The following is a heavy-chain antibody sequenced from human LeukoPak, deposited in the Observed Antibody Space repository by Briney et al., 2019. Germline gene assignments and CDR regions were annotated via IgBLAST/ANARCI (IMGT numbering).Heavy chain of an antibody. Sequence: GGSLRLSCAASGFTFSSYEMNWVRQAPGKGLEWVSYISSSGSTIYYADSVKGRFTISRDNAKNPLYLQMNSLRAEDTAVYYCAREALYDSSGYYYLDYWGQGTLVTVSS. V-gene: IGHV3-48*03. CDR2: ISSSGSTI. D-gene: IGHD3-22*01. J-gene: IGHJ4*02. CDR1: GFTFSSYE. CDR3: AREALYDSSGYYYLDY.